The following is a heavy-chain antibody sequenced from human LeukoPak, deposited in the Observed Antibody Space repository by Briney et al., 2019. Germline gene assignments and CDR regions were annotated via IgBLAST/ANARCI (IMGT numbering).Heavy chain of an antibody. CDR2: IYYSGST. V-gene: IGHV4-59*01. CDR1: GGSISSYY. Sequence: PSETLSLTCTVSGGSISSYYWSWIRQPPGKGLEWIGYIYYSGSTNYNPSLKSRVTISVDTSKNQFSLKLSSVTAADTAVYYCARGGQQFNDAFDIWGQGTMVTASS. J-gene: IGHJ3*02. CDR3: ARGGQQFNDAFDI. D-gene: IGHD6-13*01.